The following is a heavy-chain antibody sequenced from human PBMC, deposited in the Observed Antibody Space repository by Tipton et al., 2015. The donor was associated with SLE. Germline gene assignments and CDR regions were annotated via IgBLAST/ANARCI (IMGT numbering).Heavy chain of an antibody. V-gene: IGHV3-21*03. CDR3: ARSSPLAYCGGDCYYEYSYYGMDV. Sequence: GSLRLSCAASGFTFSSYSMNWVRQAPGKGLEWVSSISGSSTYIFFADSVKGRFTISRDNAKNSLYLQMSSLRAEDTAVYYCARSSPLAYCGGDCYYEYSYYGMDVWGQGTTVTVSS. D-gene: IGHD2-21*01. CDR1: GFTFSSYS. J-gene: IGHJ6*02. CDR2: ISGSSTYI.